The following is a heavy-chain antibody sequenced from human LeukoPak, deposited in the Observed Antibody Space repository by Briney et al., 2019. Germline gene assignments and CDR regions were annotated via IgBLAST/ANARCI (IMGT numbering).Heavy chain of an antibody. V-gene: IGHV3-49*03. CDR2: IRSKAYGGTT. CDR3: TRDPLVDTESN. CDR1: GFTFCDYA. Sequence: GGSLRLPCTASGFTFCDYAMSWFRQAPGKGLEWVGFIRSKAYGGTTEYAASVKGRFTISRDDSKSIAYLQINSLKTEDTAVYYCTRDPLVDTESNWGQGTLVTVSS. D-gene: IGHD5-18*01. J-gene: IGHJ4*02.